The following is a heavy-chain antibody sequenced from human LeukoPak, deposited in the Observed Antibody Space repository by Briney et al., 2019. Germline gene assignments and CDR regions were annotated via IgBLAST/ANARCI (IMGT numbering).Heavy chain of an antibody. Sequence: SETPSLTCTVSGGSISSSSYYWSWIRQPAGKGLEWIGRIYISGSTNYNPSLKSRVTMSVDTSKNQFSLKLSSVTAADTAVYYCASVRRGFGESSKYYAYYYMGVWGKGTTVTISS. V-gene: IGHV4-61*02. CDR3: ASVRRGFGESSKYYAYYYMGV. CDR2: IYISGST. D-gene: IGHD3-10*01. CDR1: GGSISSSSYY. J-gene: IGHJ6*03.